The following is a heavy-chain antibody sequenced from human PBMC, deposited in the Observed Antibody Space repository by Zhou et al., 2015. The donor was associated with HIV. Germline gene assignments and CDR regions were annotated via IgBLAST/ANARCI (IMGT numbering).Heavy chain of an antibody. CDR1: GYTFTSYY. CDR2: INPSGGST. V-gene: IGHV1-46*01. J-gene: IGHJ5*02. D-gene: IGHD2-2*01. CDR3: ARDTPYIVVVPTANAYNWFDP. Sequence: QVQLVQSGAEVKKPGASVKVSCKASGYTFTSYYMHWVRQAPGQGLEWMGIINPSGGSTTYAQKFQGRVTMTRDTSTSTVYMELSSLRSEDTAVYYCARDTPYIVVVPTANAYNWFDPWGQGTLVTVSS.